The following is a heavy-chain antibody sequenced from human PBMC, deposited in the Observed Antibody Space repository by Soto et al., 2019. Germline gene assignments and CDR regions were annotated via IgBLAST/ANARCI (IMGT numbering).Heavy chain of an antibody. Sequence: EVNLVESGGGLVQPGGSLRLSCAASGFTVSGTSMSWVRQAPGKGLECVSFVYSGGSTYYADPVKGRFTISRDNFNNSLTLQMDSLRAEDPAVSYCARSHASSWGGAYDIWGQGTMVTVSS. CDR1: GFTVSGTS. D-gene: IGHD3-22*01. V-gene: IGHV3-66*01. J-gene: IGHJ3*02. CDR2: VYSGGST. CDR3: ARSHASSWGGAYDI.